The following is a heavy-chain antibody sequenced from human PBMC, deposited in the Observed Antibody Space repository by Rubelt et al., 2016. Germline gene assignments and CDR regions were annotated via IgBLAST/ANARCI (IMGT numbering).Heavy chain of an antibody. Sequence: QVQLQQWGAGLLKPSETLSLTCAVYGGSFSGYYWSWIRQPPGKGLEWIGEINHSGSTNSNPSLKSGFTRSVDQSKNQVSPKLSSVNAAETAGDYCARTVPWGRGYSYGGFDYWGQGTLVTVSS. J-gene: IGHJ4*02. D-gene: IGHD5-18*01. V-gene: IGHV4-34*01. CDR2: INHSGST. CDR1: GGSFSGYY. CDR3: ARTVPWGRGYSYGGFDY.